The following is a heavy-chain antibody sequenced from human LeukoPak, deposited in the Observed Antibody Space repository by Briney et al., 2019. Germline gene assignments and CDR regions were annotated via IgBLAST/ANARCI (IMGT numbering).Heavy chain of an antibody. J-gene: IGHJ4*02. CDR2: INTNTGNP. CDR1: GYTFTSYA. D-gene: IGHD3-22*01. V-gene: IGHV7-4-1*02. CDR3: ARDYSGDYYDSSGYNFDY. Sequence: ASVKVSCKASGYTFTSYAMNWVRQAPGQGLEWMGWINTNTGNPTYAQGFTGRFVFSLDTSVSTAYLQISSLKAEDTAVYYCARDYSGDYYDSSGYNFDYWGQGTLVTVSS.